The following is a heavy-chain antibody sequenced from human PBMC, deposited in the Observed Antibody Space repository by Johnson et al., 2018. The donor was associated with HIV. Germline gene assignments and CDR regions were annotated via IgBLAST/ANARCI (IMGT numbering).Heavy chain of an antibody. CDR3: ARAHYGSGSLDI. CDR1: GFIVGANY. D-gene: IGHD3-10*01. J-gene: IGHJ3*02. Sequence: VQLVESGGGLIQPGGSLRLSCAASGFIVGANYMSWVRQAPGKGLEWVSAIGTAGDTYYADSVKGRFTISRDNSKNTLYLQMNSLRAEDTAVYYCARAHYGSGSLDIWGQGTMVTVSS. V-gene: IGHV3-66*03. CDR2: IGTAGDT.